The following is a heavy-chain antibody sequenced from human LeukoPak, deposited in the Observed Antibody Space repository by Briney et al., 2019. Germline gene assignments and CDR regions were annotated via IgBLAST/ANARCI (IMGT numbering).Heavy chain of an antibody. V-gene: IGHV4-4*07. CDR3: ARTRSCYMDV. Sequence: PSETLSLTCTVSGASISNYYWTWIRQPAGKGLEWIGRMYSSGSTIYNPSLKSRVTMSVDTSKNQFSLTLSSVTAADTAVYYCARTRSCYMDVWAKGTTVTVSS. CDR2: MYSSGST. CDR1: GASISNYY. J-gene: IGHJ6*04. D-gene: IGHD2-2*01.